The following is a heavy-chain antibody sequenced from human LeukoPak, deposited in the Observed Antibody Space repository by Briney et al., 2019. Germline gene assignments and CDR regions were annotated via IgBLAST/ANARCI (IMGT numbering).Heavy chain of an antibody. D-gene: IGHD5-18*01. CDR1: GFTLGSFS. CDR2: ISGSGGST. CDR3: ARLENGYSYGS. J-gene: IGHJ4*02. V-gene: IGHV3-23*01. Sequence: GGSLRLSCAASGFTLGSFSMNWVRQAPGKGLEWVSAISGSGGSTYYADSVKGRFTISRDNSKNTLYLQMNSLRAEDTAVYYCARLENGYSYGSWGQGTLVTVSS.